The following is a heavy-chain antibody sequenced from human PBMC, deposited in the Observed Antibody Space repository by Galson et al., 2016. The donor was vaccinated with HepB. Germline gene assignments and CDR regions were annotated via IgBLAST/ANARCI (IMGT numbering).Heavy chain of an antibody. CDR3: ARGQDTAKAGY. Sequence: SETLSLTCTVSGGSISSSSYYWGWIRQPPGKGLEWIGSIYYSGTTYYDPSLKSRVTISVDKSKNQFSLKLSSVTAADTAVYYCARGQDTAKAGYWGQGTLVTVSS. V-gene: IGHV4-39*01. CDR2: IYYSGTT. J-gene: IGHJ4*02. D-gene: IGHD5-18*01. CDR1: GGSISSSSYY.